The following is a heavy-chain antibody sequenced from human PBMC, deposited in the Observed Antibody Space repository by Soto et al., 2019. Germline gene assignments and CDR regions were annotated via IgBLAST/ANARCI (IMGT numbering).Heavy chain of an antibody. CDR3: AREGINNYNEYYFDS. J-gene: IGHJ4*02. CDR2: ISGSGNYT. CDR1: GFTFSSYS. V-gene: IGHV3-21*01. D-gene: IGHD4-4*01. Sequence: GGSLRLSCAASGFTFSSYSMNWVRQAPGKGLEWVSSISGSGNYTHYADFLRGRFTISRDNAKTSLYLQMNSLRAEDTAVYYCAREGINNYNEYYFDSWGQGTVVTVFS.